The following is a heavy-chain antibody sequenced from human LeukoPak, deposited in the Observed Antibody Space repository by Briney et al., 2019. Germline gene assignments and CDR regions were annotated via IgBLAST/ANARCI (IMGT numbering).Heavy chain of an antibody. V-gene: IGHV5-51*01. CDR2: IYPGDSDT. Sequence: GDSLKISCKGSGYSFTSYWIGWVRPMPGKCLEWMGIIYPGDSDTRYSPSFQGQVTISADKSITTAYLQWSSLRASDTAMYYCARPANRGDAFDIWGQGTMVTVSS. CDR1: GYSFTSYW. D-gene: IGHD2/OR15-2a*01. CDR3: ARPANRGDAFDI. J-gene: IGHJ3*02.